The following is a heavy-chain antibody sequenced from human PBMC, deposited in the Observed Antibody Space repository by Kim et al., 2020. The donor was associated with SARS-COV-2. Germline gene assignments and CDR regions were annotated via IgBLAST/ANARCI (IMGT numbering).Heavy chain of an antibody. D-gene: IGHD2-15*01. CDR3: ARAHLSIGYCSGGSCYWGY. CDR1: GGFISSSSYY. J-gene: IGHJ4*02. V-gene: IGHV4-39*07. Sequence: SETLSLTCTVSGGFISSSSYYWGWIRQPPGKGLEWIGSIYYSGSTYYNPSLKSRVTISVDTSKNQFSLKLSSVTAADTAVYYCARAHLSIGYCSGGSCYWGYWGQGTLVTVSS. CDR2: IYYSGST.